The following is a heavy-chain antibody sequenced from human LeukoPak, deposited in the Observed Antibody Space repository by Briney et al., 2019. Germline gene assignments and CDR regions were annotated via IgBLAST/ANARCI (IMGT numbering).Heavy chain of an antibody. J-gene: IGHJ4*02. CDR1: GFTFSSYG. Sequence: PGGSLRLSCAASGFTFSSYGMHWVRQAPGKGLEWVAVISYDGSNKYYADSVKSRFTISRDNSKNTLYLQMNSLRAEDTAVYYCAKSVRYGSGSYYYFDYWGQGTWSPSPQ. D-gene: IGHD3-10*01. CDR2: ISYDGSNK. V-gene: IGHV3-30*18. CDR3: AKSVRYGSGSYYYFDY.